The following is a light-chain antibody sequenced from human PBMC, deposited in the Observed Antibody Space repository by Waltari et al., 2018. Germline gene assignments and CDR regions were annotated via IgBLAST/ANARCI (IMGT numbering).Light chain of an antibody. Sequence: EMTQSPDSLPVSLGERATINCKSSQSVLYNFNNKNYLACFQLKPGQPPKLLIRWASTREPGVPDRFSGRGSGTDFTLTISSLQTEDLAVYYCQQYLTLPYSFGQGTKLEIK. V-gene: IGKV4-1*01. CDR2: WAS. CDR3: QQYLTLPYS. J-gene: IGKJ2*03. CDR1: QSVLYNFNNKNY.